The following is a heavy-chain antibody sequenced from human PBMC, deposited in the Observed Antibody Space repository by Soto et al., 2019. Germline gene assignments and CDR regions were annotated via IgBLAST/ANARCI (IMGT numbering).Heavy chain of an antibody. D-gene: IGHD3-22*01. CDR2: IYYSGST. J-gene: IGHJ6*02. CDR1: GGSISSSNYY. CDR3: ARPRAQYYYDSSGDYGMDV. V-gene: IGHV4-39*01. Sequence: SETLSLTCTVSGGSISSSNYYWGWIRQPPGKGLEWIGSIYYSGSTYYNPSLKSRVTISVDTSKNQFSLKLSSVTAADTAVYYCARPRAQYYYDSSGDYGMDVWGQGTTVTVSS.